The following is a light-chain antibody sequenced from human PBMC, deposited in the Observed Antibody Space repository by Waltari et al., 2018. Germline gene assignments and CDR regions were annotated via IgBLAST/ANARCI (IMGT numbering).Light chain of an antibody. V-gene: IGLV6-57*01. CDR2: EGN. CDR3: QSYDSSNLWV. J-gene: IGLJ3*02. Sequence: NFMLTQPHSVSESPGKTVTISCTRSSGSLASHYVQCYQPRPGSSPTIVIYEGNQRPSGGPDRFSGSIDSSSNAASLTNSGLRTEDEADYYCQSYDSSNLWVFGGGTKLTVL. CDR1: SGSLASHY.